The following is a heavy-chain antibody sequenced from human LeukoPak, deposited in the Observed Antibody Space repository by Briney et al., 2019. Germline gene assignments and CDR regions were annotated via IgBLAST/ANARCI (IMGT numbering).Heavy chain of an antibody. D-gene: IGHD6-13*01. J-gene: IGHJ4*02. Sequence: ASVKVSCKASGYTFTGYYMHWVRQAPGQGLEWMGRINPNSGGANYAQKFQGRVTMTRDTSISTAYMELSRLRCDDTAVYYCARDIAAVLDYWGQGTLVTVSS. V-gene: IGHV1-2*06. CDR1: GYTFTGYY. CDR2: INPNSGGA. CDR3: ARDIAAVLDY.